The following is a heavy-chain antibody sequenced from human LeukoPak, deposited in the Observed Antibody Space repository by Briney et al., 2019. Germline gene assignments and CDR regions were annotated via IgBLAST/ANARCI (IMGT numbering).Heavy chain of an antibody. V-gene: IGHV4-39*07. J-gene: IGHJ4*02. CDR3: ARGRGIVGATEDEYYFDY. Sequence: SETLSLTCSVSGASISSSSYYWGWIRQSPGKGLEWIGEINHSGSTNYNPSLKSRVTISVDTSKNQFSLKLSSVTAADTAVYYCARGRGIVGATEDEYYFDYWGQGTLVTVSS. CDR1: GASISSSSYY. CDR2: INHSGST. D-gene: IGHD1-26*01.